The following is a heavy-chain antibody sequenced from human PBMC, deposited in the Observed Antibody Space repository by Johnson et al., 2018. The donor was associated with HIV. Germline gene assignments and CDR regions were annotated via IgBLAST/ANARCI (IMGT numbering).Heavy chain of an antibody. D-gene: IGHD3-10*01. Sequence: QVQLVESGGGLVQPGGSLRLSCAASGFTFRSYAMHWVRQAPGRGLEWVAVISYDGSNRNYADSVKGRFTISRDNSKNTLYLQMNSLGAEDTAVYFCARNRITMVQMTSHDVFDIWGQGTMVTVSS. V-gene: IGHV3-30*04. CDR1: GFTFRSYA. J-gene: IGHJ3*02. CDR2: ISYDGSNR. CDR3: ARNRITMVQMTSHDVFDI.